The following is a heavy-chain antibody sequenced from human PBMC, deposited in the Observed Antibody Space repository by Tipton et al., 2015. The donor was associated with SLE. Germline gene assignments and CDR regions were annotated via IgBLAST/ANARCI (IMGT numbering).Heavy chain of an antibody. CDR3: ATSLNYYDSSGPEA. CDR1: GDSISSHY. D-gene: IGHD3-22*01. J-gene: IGHJ3*01. V-gene: IGHV4-34*01. Sequence: LRLSCTVSGDSISSHYWSWIRQPPGKGLEWIGEINYSGSTKYNPSLKSRVTISVDASKNQFSLKMNFMTAADTAVYYCATSLNYYDSSGPEAWGQGTIVTVSS. CDR2: INYSGST.